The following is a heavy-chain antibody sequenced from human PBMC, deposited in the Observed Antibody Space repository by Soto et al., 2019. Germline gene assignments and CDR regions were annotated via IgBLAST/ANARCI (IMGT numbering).Heavy chain of an antibody. CDR2: IDPSDSYT. D-gene: IGHD2-2*01. Sequence: PGESLKISCKGSGYSFTSYWISWVRQMPGKGLEWMGRIDPSDSYTNYSPSFQGHVTISADKSISTAYLQWSSLKASDTAMYYCARHGVAILNASMVEVVAALFYWGQGTLVTVSS. CDR1: GYSFTSYW. CDR3: ARHGVAILNASMVEVVAALFY. J-gene: IGHJ4*02. V-gene: IGHV5-10-1*01.